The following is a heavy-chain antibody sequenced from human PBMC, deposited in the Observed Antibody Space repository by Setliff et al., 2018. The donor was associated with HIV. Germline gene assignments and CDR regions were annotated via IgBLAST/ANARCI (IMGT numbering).Heavy chain of an antibody. J-gene: IGHJ4*02. CDR2: IKLHGSEK. CDR3: ARVSTGY. CDR1: GFTFSSYS. Sequence: GGSLRLSCAASGFTFSSYSMNWVRQAPGKGLEWVANIKLHGSEKYYVDSVKGRFTISRDNAKNSLYLQMNSLRAEDTAVYYCARVSTGYWGQGTLVTVSS. V-gene: IGHV3-7*01.